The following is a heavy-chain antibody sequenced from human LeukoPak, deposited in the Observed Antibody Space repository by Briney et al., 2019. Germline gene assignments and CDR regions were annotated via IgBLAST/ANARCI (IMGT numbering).Heavy chain of an antibody. V-gene: IGHV4-59*01. CDR2: IYYSGST. CDR3: ARDYSTNWFDP. J-gene: IGHJ5*02. D-gene: IGHD2-15*01. Sequence: SETLSLTCTVSGGSSSSNYWSWIRQPPGKGLEWIGYIYYSGSTNYNPSLKSRVTISVDTSKNQFSLKLSSVTAADTAVYYCARDYSTNWFDPWGQGTLVTVSS. CDR1: GGSSSSNY.